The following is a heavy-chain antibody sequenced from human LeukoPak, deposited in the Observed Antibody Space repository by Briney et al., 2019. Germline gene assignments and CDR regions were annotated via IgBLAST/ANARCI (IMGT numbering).Heavy chain of an antibody. CDR2: ISSSSSYI. Sequence: GGSLRLSCAASGFTFSSYSMNWVRQAPGKGLEWVSSISSSSSYIYYADSVKGRFTISRDNAKNSLYLQMNSLRAEDTAVYYCARDYYDSSGYSRIFDYWGQGTLVTASS. J-gene: IGHJ4*02. V-gene: IGHV3-21*01. CDR1: GFTFSSYS. D-gene: IGHD3-22*01. CDR3: ARDYYDSSGYSRIFDY.